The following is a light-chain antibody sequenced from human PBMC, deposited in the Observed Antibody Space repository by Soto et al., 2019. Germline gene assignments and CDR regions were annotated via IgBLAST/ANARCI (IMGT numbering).Light chain of an antibody. J-gene: IGKJ5*01. CDR1: QSISTY. V-gene: IGKV1-33*01. Sequence: DIQMTQSPSTLSASVGDRVSITCRASQSISTYLAWYQQKPGKAPKLLIYDASDLETGVPSRFSGSGSGTGFTFTISSLQPEDFATYYCQQYESLPLTFGQGTRLEIK. CDR2: DAS. CDR3: QQYESLPLT.